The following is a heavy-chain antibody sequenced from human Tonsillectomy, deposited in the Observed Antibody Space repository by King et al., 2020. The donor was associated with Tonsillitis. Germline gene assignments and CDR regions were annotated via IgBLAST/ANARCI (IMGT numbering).Heavy chain of an antibody. CDR2: ISGSGGTT. CDR1: GFTFGSYV. CDR3: ENYHVTSGWWVFDH. J-gene: IGHJ4*02. V-gene: IGHV3-23*04. D-gene: IGHD6-19*01. Sequence: VQLVESGGGLVQPGGSLRLSCAASGFTFGSYVMSWVRQAPGKGLEGVSGISGSGGTTYHADPVKGRLTISRDNSKNTLSLQMNGLRAEDTAVYYCENYHVTSGWWVFDHWGQGTLVTVSS.